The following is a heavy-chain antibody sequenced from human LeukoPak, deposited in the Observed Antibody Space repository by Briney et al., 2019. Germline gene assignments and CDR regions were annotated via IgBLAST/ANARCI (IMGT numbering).Heavy chain of an antibody. V-gene: IGHV3-74*01. CDR1: GFTISSSW. CDR3: AKALSSGPV. CDR2: INSDGSST. D-gene: IGHD6-19*01. J-gene: IGHJ4*02. Sequence: PGGSLRLSCAASGFTISSSWMHWVRQVPGKGLVWVSQINSDGSSTRYADSVKGRFTISRDNAKDTLYLQVNSLRAEDTAVYYCAKALSSGPVWGQGTLVTVSS.